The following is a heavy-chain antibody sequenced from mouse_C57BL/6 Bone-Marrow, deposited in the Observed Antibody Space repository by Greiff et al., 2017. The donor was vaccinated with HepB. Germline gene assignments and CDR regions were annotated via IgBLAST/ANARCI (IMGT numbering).Heavy chain of an antibody. CDR2: IYPGSGST. CDR1: GYTFTSYW. J-gene: IGHJ4*01. D-gene: IGHD3-2*02. V-gene: IGHV1-55*01. Sequence: QVQLQQSGAELVKPGASVKMSCKASGYTFTSYWITWVKQRPGQGLEWIGDIYPGSGSTNYNEKFKSKATLTVDTSYCTAYMQLRSLTSEDSAVDYCASLVRSGLYAMYYWGQGTSVTVSS. CDR3: ASLVRSGLYAMYY.